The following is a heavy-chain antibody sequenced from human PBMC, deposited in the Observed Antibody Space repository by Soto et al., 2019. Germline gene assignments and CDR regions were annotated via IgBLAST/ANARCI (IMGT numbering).Heavy chain of an antibody. J-gene: IGHJ4*02. D-gene: IGHD1-26*01. Sequence: QSVGSLRLSGAASGITLSSYAMSWVCQAPGKGPEWVSGISASGGSTSYADSVKGRFTISRDNSKNTLYLQMNSLRADDTAVYHCAKGQNSGTYRFYFDYWGQGALVTVSS. CDR1: GITLSSYA. CDR2: ISASGGST. V-gene: IGHV3-23*01. CDR3: AKGQNSGTYRFYFDY.